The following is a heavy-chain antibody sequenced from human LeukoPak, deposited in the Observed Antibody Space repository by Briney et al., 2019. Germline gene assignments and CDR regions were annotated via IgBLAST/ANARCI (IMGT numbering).Heavy chain of an antibody. D-gene: IGHD6-13*01. CDR1: GSMSNHF. J-gene: IGHJ6*03. V-gene: IGHV4-59*08. Sequence: SETLSLTCTVFGSMSNHFWSWIRQPPGKGLEWIGYIYDSGATDYNPSLKSRVTISVDTSKNQFSLKLSSVTAADTAVYYCASLGCDSSSCPASRYYYMDVWGKGTTVTVSS. CDR2: IYDSGAT. CDR3: ASLGCDSSSCPASRYYYMDV.